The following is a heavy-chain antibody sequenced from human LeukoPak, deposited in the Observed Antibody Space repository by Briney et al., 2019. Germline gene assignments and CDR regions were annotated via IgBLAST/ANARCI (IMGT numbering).Heavy chain of an antibody. D-gene: IGHD3-3*01. Sequence: GGSLRLSCAASGFTFSSYSMNWVRQAPGKGLEWVSYISSSSSTIYYADSVKGRFTISRDNAKNSLYLQMNSLRAEDTAVYYCPSLGDFWSGYYNEDFDYWGQGTLVTVSS. CDR1: GFTFSSYS. CDR2: ISSSSSTI. V-gene: IGHV3-48*01. J-gene: IGHJ4*02. CDR3: PSLGDFWSGYYNEDFDY.